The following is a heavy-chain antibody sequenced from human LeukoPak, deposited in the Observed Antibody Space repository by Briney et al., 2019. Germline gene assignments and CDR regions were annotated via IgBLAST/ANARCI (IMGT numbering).Heavy chain of an antibody. CDR1: GITFSSYG. D-gene: IGHD1-26*01. Sequence: GGTLRLSCAASGITFSSYGMNWVRQAPGKGLEWVSAISGSGGSTYYADSVKGRFTISRDNSKNTLYLQMNSLRAEDTAVYYCAKDIFIVGATAHPFDYWGQGTLVTVSS. V-gene: IGHV3-23*01. J-gene: IGHJ4*02. CDR2: ISGSGGST. CDR3: AKDIFIVGATAHPFDY.